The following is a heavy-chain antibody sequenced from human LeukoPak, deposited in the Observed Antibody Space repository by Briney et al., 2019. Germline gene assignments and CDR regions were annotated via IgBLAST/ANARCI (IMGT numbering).Heavy chain of an antibody. D-gene: IGHD2-15*01. V-gene: IGHV3-21*04. CDR2: ISSSSSNI. J-gene: IGHJ3*02. Sequence: GGSLRLSCAASGFTFSSYSMNWVRQAPGKGLEWVSSISSSSSNIYYADSVKGRFTISRDNTENSLYLQMNSLRVEDTAVYYCARGLQRYCSGGSCASDIWGQGTMVTVSS. CDR1: GFTFSSYS. CDR3: ARGLQRYCSGGSCASDI.